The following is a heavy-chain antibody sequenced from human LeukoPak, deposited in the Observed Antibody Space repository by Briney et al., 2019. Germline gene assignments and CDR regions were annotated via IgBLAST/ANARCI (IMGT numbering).Heavy chain of an antibody. CDR3: AKDKDTPATAQPQRGYFES. V-gene: IGHV3-30*18. D-gene: IGHD2-15*01. J-gene: IGHJ4*02. CDR1: GFTFSRYG. Sequence: PGRSLRLSCAASGFTFSRYGMHWVRQAPGKGLEWVAVISYDGTNKYYGDSVKGRFTISRDNSKNTLDLQMNSLRVEDTAIYFCAKDKDTPATAQPQRGYFESWGQGTLVTVSS. CDR2: ISYDGTNK.